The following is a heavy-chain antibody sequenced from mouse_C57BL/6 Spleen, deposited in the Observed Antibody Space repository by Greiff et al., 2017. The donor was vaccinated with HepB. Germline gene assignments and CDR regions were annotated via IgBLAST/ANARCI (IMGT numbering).Heavy chain of an antibody. CDR2: ISDGGSYT. CDR3: ASYDGYLSY. J-gene: IGHJ3*01. Sequence: EVKLVESGGGLVKPGGSLKLSCAASGFTFSSYAMSWVRQTPEKRLEWVATISDGGSYTYYPDNVKGRFTISRDNAKNNLYLQMSHLKSEDTAMYYCASYDGYLSYWGQGTLVTVSA. D-gene: IGHD2-3*01. CDR1: GFTFSSYA. V-gene: IGHV5-4*03.